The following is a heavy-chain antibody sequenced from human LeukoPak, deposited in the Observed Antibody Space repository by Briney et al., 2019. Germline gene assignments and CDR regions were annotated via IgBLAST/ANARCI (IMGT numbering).Heavy chain of an antibody. CDR3: ARDVGYCSSTSCYRAGGY. CDR1: GGSISSYY. V-gene: IGHV4-59*01. D-gene: IGHD2-2*01. Sequence: SETLSLTCTVSGGSISSYYWSWIRQPPGKGLEWIGYIYYSGSTNYNPSPKSRVTISVDTSKNQFSLKLSSVTAADTAVYYCARDVGYCSSTSCYRAGGYWGQGTLVTVSS. J-gene: IGHJ4*02. CDR2: IYYSGST.